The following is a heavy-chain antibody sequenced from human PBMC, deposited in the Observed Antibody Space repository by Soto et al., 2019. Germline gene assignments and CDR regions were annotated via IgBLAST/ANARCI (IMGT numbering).Heavy chain of an antibody. Sequence: PASGFVFSNYGMHWVRQAPGKGLEWVAVISNDGNDEYYIDSVKGRFTISRDNSKNTLYLQMNTLNTDDTTLYYCAKEIHSGRNHLGAEYWGQGTLVTVSS. D-gene: IGHD1-26*01. CDR1: GFVFSNYG. J-gene: IGHJ1*01. CDR3: AKEIHSGRNHLGAEY. CDR2: ISNDGNDE. V-gene: IGHV3-30*18.